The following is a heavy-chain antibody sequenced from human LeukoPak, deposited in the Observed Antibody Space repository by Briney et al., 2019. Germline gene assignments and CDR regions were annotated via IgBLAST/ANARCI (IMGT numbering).Heavy chain of an antibody. CDR1: GGSISSGSYY. D-gene: IGHD3-10*01. J-gene: IGHJ4*02. Sequence: SETLSLTCTVSGGSISSGSYYWSWIRQPAGKRLEWIGHIYRSGSTNYNPSLKSRVTISVDTSKNQFSLKLSSVTAADTAVYSCAGFTFFRGVITFDYWGQGTLVTVSS. CDR3: AGFTFFRGVITFDY. CDR2: IYRSGST. V-gene: IGHV4-61*09.